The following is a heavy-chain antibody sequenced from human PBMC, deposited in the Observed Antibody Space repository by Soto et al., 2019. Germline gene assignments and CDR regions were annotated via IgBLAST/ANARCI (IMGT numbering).Heavy chain of an antibody. CDR3: ARVVGALGHGFDP. Sequence: QVQLVQSGAEVKKPGASVKVSCKASGYTFTSYGLSWVRQAPGQGLEWMGRISAYNYNTNYAQKLQGRVTMTTDTSTSTASMELRSLSSDDTAVYDCARVVGALGHGFDPWGQGTLVTVSS. CDR2: ISAYNYNT. D-gene: IGHD1-26*01. CDR1: GYTFTSYG. J-gene: IGHJ5*02. V-gene: IGHV1-18*01.